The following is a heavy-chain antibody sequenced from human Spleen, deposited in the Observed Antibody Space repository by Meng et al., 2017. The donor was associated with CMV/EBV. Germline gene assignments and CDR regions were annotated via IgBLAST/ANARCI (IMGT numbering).Heavy chain of an antibody. D-gene: IGHD2/OR15-2a*01. Sequence: SLNCAVYGGWCRGYYGGWIRQPPGKGLEWIGEINHSGSTNYNPSLKSRVTISVDTSKNQFSLKLSSVTAADTAVYYCASGFLGPIDYWGQGTLVTVSS. J-gene: IGHJ4*02. CDR3: ASGFLGPIDY. CDR1: GGWCRGYY. V-gene: IGHV4-34*01. CDR2: INHSGST.